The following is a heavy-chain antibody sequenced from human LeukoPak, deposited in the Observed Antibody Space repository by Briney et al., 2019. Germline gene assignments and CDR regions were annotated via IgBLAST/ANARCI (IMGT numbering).Heavy chain of an antibody. Sequence: GGSLRLSCAAPGFTFSSYWMSWVRQAPGEGLEWVANIKQDGSEKYYVDSVKGRFTISRDNAKNSLYLQMNSLRAEDTAVYYCARGSSSWYWYYYYGMDVWGQGTTVTVSS. J-gene: IGHJ6*02. V-gene: IGHV3-7*04. D-gene: IGHD6-13*01. CDR2: IKQDGSEK. CDR3: ARGSSSWYWYYYYGMDV. CDR1: GFTFSSYW.